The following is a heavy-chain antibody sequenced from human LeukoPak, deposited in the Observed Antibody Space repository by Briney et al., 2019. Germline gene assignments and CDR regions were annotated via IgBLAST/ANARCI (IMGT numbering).Heavy chain of an antibody. CDR1: GYTFTGYY. J-gene: IGHJ4*02. CDR2: INPNSGGT. V-gene: IGHV1-2*02. D-gene: IGHD6-19*01. Sequence: ASVKVSCKASGYTFTGYYMHWVRQAPGQGLEWMGWINPNSGGTNYAQKFQGRVTMTRDTSISTAYMELSRLRSDDTAVYYCARDLASPAPGYSSGWFNFDYWGQGTLVTVSS. CDR3: ARDLASPAPGYSSGWFNFDY.